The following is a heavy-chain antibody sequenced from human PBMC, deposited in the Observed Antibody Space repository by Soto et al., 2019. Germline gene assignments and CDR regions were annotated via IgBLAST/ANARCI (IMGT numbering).Heavy chain of an antibody. CDR3: ARDEGIKGSPSD. CDR1: GYSINRGFY. CDR2: SYYGRNS. V-gene: IGHV4-38-2*02. J-gene: IGHJ4*02. D-gene: IGHD3-10*01. Sequence: SETLSLTCAVSGYSINRGFYWGWIRQSPGRGLEWIGGSYYGRNSYYNPSLNRRVTISIDDSKNQFSLTLTSVTAADTAVYYCARDEGIKGSPSDWSQGNLVAVSS.